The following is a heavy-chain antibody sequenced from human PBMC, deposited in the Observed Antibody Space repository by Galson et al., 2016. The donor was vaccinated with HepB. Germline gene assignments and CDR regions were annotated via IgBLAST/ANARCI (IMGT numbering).Heavy chain of an antibody. D-gene: IGHD3-10*01. Sequence: PALVKPTQTLTLTCTFSGFSLDTRGLCVSWIRQPPGKALEWLALIAWDDTKYYITSLKTRLTISRDTSKNRVVLTMTNVEPADTATYYCARVRRSGDYWFDPWCQGTLVTVSS. V-gene: IGHV2-70*01. CDR1: GFSLDTRGLC. CDR3: ARVRRSGDYWFDP. CDR2: IAWDDTK. J-gene: IGHJ5*02.